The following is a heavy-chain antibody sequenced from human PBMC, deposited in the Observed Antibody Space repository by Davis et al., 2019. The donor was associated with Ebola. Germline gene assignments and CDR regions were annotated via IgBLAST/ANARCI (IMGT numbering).Heavy chain of an antibody. Sequence: HTGGSLRLSCAASGFTFSSYWMHWVRQAPGKGLVWVSRINSDGSSTSYADSVKGRFTISRDNAKNTLYLQMNSLRAEDTAVYYCARAPLGLGYYYGMDVWGQGTTVTVSS. J-gene: IGHJ6*02. V-gene: IGHV3-74*01. CDR1: GFTFSSYW. CDR2: INSDGSST. CDR3: ARAPLGLGYYYGMDV. D-gene: IGHD2-15*01.